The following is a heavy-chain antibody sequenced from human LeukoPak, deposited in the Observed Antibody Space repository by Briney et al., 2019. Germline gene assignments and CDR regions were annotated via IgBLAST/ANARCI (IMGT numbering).Heavy chain of an antibody. CDR2: INWNGGST. CDR1: GFTFDDYG. CDR3: ARGGYYYDSSGYSLDY. J-gene: IGHJ4*02. D-gene: IGHD3-22*01. V-gene: IGHV3-20*04. Sequence: GGSLRLSCAASGFTFDDYGMSWVRQAPGKGLEWVSGINWNGGSTGYVDSVKGRFTISRDNAKNSLYLQMNSLRAEDTALYYCARGGYYYDSSGYSLDYWGQGTLVTVSS.